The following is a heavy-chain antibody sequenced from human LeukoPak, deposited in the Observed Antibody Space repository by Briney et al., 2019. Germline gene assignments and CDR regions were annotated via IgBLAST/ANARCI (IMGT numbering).Heavy chain of an antibody. CDR3: ARDLPGRWLQTDAFDI. CDR2: ISSSSSTI. J-gene: IGHJ3*02. D-gene: IGHD5-24*01. CDR1: GFTFSSYS. V-gene: IGHV3-48*04. Sequence: GGSLRLSCAASGFTFSSYSMNWVRQAPGQGLEWVSYISSSSSTIYYADSVKGRFTISRDNAKNSLYLQMNSLRAEDTAVYYCARDLPGRWLQTDAFDIWGQGTMVTVSS.